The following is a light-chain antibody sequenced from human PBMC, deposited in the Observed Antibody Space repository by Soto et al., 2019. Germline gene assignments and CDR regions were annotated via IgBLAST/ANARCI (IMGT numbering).Light chain of an antibody. CDR2: GAS. Sequence: EIMMTQSPATLSVSPGERATLSCRASQSVSSNLAWYQQKPGQAPRLLIYGASTRATGIPARFSGSGSGTEFTLTISSLPPEDFAVYYCQQYNNWPPGKYTFGQGTKLEIK. V-gene: IGKV3-15*01. CDR3: QQYNNWPPGKYT. J-gene: IGKJ2*01. CDR1: QSVSSN.